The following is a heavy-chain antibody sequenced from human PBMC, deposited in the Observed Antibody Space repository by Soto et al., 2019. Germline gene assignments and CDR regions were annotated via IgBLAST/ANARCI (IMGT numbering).Heavy chain of an antibody. Sequence: SETLSLTCAVYGGSFSGYYWSWIRQPPGKGLEWIGEINHSGSTNYNPSLKSRVTISVDTSKNQFSLKLSSVTAADTAVYYCARGNGVIVDIVATGHLDYWGQGTLVTVSS. CDR2: INHSGST. J-gene: IGHJ4*02. CDR3: ARGNGVIVDIVATGHLDY. V-gene: IGHV4-34*01. D-gene: IGHD5-12*01. CDR1: GGSFSGYY.